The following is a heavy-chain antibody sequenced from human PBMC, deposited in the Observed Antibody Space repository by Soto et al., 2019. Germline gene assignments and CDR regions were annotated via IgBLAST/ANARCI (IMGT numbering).Heavy chain of an antibody. V-gene: IGHV1-69*13. J-gene: IGHJ6*02. CDR2: IIPIFGTA. CDR3: AIEYYSRSWESTFQCSQFYYYGMDV. D-gene: IGHD6-13*01. CDR1: GGTFSSYA. Sequence: SVKVSCNASGGTFSSYAISWVRQAPGQGLEWMGGIIPIFGTANYAQKFQGRVTITADESTSTAYMELTSLRSEETPVYYCAIEYYSRSWESTFQCSQFYYYGMDVWGQGTTVTVSS.